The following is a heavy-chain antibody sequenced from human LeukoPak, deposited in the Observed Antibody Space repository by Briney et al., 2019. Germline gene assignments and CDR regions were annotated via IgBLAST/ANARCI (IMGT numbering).Heavy chain of an antibody. Sequence: ASVKVSCKASGYTFTSYYMHWVRQAPGQGLEWMGIINPSGGSTTYAQKFQGRVTVTRDTSTSTVYMKLSSLRSEDTAVYYCARAWRYTDWFDTWGQGTLVTVSS. V-gene: IGHV1-46*01. J-gene: IGHJ5*02. D-gene: IGHD1-14*01. CDR1: GYTFTSYY. CDR3: ARAWRYTDWFDT. CDR2: INPSGGST.